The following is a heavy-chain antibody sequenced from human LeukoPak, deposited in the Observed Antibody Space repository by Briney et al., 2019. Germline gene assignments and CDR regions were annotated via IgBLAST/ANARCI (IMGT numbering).Heavy chain of an antibody. CDR2: IYTSGST. V-gene: IGHV4-61*02. CDR3: ARDYYDSSGYYWGYFDY. Sequence: SETLSLTCTVSGGSISSGSYYWSWIRQPAGKGLEWIGRIYTSGSTNYNPSLKSRVTISVDTSKNQFSLKLSSVTAADTAVYYCARDYYDSSGYYWGYFDYWGQGTLVTVSS. D-gene: IGHD3-22*01. CDR1: GGSISSGSYY. J-gene: IGHJ4*02.